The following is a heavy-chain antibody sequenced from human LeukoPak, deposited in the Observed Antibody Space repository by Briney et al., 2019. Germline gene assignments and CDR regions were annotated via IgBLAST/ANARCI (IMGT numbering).Heavy chain of an antibody. V-gene: IGHV3-23*01. Sequence: GGSLRLSCVASGFIFSNYGMSWVRQVPGKGLEWVSSVRVDGHTTFYADSVKGRFTISRDNSKNTLYLQMNSLRAEDTAVYYCVAPPYGDYYYMDVWGKGTTVTISS. D-gene: IGHD4-17*01. CDR1: GFIFSNYG. CDR2: VRVDGHTT. J-gene: IGHJ6*03. CDR3: VAPPYGDYYYMDV.